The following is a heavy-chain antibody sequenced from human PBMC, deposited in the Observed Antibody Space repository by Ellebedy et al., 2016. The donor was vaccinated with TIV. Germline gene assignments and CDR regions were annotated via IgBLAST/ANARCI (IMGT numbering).Heavy chain of an antibody. Sequence: PGGSLRLSCAASGFTFDDYGMSWVRQAPGKGLEWVSGINWNGGSTGYADSVKGRFTISRDNAKNSLYLQMNSLRAEDTALYYFARDRGGYSSGWDDYWGQGTLVTVSS. D-gene: IGHD6-19*01. V-gene: IGHV3-20*04. CDR3: ARDRGGYSSGWDDY. CDR1: GFTFDDYG. CDR2: INWNGGST. J-gene: IGHJ4*02.